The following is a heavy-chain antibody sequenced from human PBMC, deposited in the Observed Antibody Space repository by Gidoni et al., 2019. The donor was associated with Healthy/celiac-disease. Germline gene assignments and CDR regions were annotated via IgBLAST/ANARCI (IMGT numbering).Heavy chain of an antibody. CDR3: ARVPKDCSGGSCSIDY. V-gene: IGHV4-59*01. CDR2: IYYSGST. J-gene: IGHJ4*02. Sequence: QVQLQESGPGLVKPSETLSLTCTVSGCSISSYYWSWIRQPPGKGLEWIGYIYYSGSTNYNPSLKSRVTISVDTSKNQFSLKLSSVTAADTAVYYCARVPKDCSGGSCSIDYWGQGTLVTVSS. CDR1: GCSISSYY. D-gene: IGHD2-15*01.